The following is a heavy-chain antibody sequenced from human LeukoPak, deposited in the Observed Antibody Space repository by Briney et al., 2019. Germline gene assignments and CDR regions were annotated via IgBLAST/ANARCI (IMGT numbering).Heavy chain of an antibody. Sequence: GGSLRLSCAVSGFPFSDYGMSWVRQAPGKGLEWVSGISGSGGATYYSDSVKGRFTISRDNSKNTLYLQMNSLRAEDTAVYYCARDSAYCGGDCHNWFDPWGQGTLVTVSS. CDR2: ISGSGGAT. J-gene: IGHJ5*02. V-gene: IGHV3-23*01. D-gene: IGHD2-21*02. CDR1: GFPFSDYG. CDR3: ARDSAYCGGDCHNWFDP.